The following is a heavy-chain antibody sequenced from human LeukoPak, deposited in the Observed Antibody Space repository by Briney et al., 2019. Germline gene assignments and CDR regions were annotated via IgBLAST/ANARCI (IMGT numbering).Heavy chain of an antibody. J-gene: IGHJ3*02. CDR3: ARDLNYFDI. CDR1: GFTFSSYG. V-gene: IGHV3-48*04. CDR2: ISASGTIT. D-gene: IGHD5-24*01. Sequence: GRSLRLSCAASGFTFSSYGMHWVRQAPGKGLEWISYISASGTITHYADSVEGRFTISRDNAKNSLYLQMNSLRAEDTAVYYCARDLNYFDIWGQGTMVTVSS.